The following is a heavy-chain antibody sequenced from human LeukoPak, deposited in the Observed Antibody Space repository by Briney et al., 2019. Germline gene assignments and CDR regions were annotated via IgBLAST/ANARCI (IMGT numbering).Heavy chain of an antibody. V-gene: IGHV3-23*01. CDR2: ISGSGGST. Sequence: PGGSLRLSCAASGFTFSSYAMSWVRQAPGKGLEWVSAISGSGGSTYYADSVKGRFTISRDNSKNTLYLQMNSLRAEDTAVYYCAKGTTMIVVVITNAFDIWGQGTMVTASS. D-gene: IGHD3-22*01. J-gene: IGHJ3*02. CDR3: AKGTTMIVVVITNAFDI. CDR1: GFTFSSYA.